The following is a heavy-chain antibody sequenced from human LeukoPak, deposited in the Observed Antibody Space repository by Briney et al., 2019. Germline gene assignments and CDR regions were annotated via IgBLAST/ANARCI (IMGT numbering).Heavy chain of an antibody. CDR3: ARDRGDCSSTSCYTGYFQH. CDR1: GYTFTSYG. J-gene: IGHJ1*01. D-gene: IGHD2-2*02. Sequence: ASVKVSCKASGYTFTSYGISWVRQAPGQGLEWMGWISAYNGNTNYAQKLQGRVTMATDTSTSTAYMELRSLRSDGTAVYYCARDRGDCSSTSCYTGYFQHWGQGTLVTVSS. CDR2: ISAYNGNT. V-gene: IGHV1-18*01.